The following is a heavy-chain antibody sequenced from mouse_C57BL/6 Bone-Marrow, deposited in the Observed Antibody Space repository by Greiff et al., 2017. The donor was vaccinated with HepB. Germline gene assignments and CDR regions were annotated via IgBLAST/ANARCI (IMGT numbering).Heavy chain of an antibody. D-gene: IGHD2-4*01. V-gene: IGHV1-50*01. J-gene: IGHJ3*01. CDR1: GYTFTSYW. CDR3: ARDGYYDYGGAWFAY. Sequence: QVQLQQPGAELVKPGASVKLSCKASGYTFTSYWMQWVKQRPGQGLEWIGEIDPSDSYTNYNQKFKGKATLTVDTSSSTAYMQLSSLTSEDSAVYYCARDGYYDYGGAWFAYWGQGTLVTVSA. CDR2: IDPSDSYT.